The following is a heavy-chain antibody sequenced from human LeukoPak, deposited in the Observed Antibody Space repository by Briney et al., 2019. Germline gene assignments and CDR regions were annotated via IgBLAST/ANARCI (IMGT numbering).Heavy chain of an antibody. J-gene: IGHJ4*02. V-gene: IGHV4-59*01. Sequence: PSETLSLTCTVSGGSISSYYWSWIRQPPGKGLEWIGYIYYSGYTNYNPSLKSRVTISVDTSKNQFSLKLSSVTAADTAVYYCARGTRAPEYWGQGTLVTVSS. CDR3: ARGTRAPEY. CDR1: GGSISSYY. CDR2: IYYSGYT.